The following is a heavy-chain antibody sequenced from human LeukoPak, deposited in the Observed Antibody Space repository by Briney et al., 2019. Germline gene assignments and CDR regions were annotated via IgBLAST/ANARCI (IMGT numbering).Heavy chain of an antibody. CDR3: ARADYYDSSGYSDYYYGMDV. CDR2: IYPGDSDT. Sequence: GESLKISCKGSGYSFTSYWIGWVRQLPGKGLEWVGIIYPGDSDTRYSPSFQGQVTISADKSISTAYLQWSSLKASDTAMYYCARADYYDSSGYSDYYYGMDVWGQGTTVTVSS. CDR1: GYSFTSYW. V-gene: IGHV5-51*01. D-gene: IGHD3-22*01. J-gene: IGHJ6*02.